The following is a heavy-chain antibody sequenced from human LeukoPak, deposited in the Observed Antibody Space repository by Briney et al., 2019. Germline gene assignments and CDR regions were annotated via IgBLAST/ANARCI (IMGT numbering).Heavy chain of an antibody. V-gene: IGHV4-39*07. CDR1: GGSISTSNYY. Sequence: SETLSLTCTVSGGSISTSNYYWGWIRQPPGKGLEWIGNIFYSGSTYYSPSLKSRVTISLDTSRNQFSLKLSSVTAADTAVYYCASRRNTYYDYVWGSYRSYFDYWGQGTLVTVSS. J-gene: IGHJ4*02. CDR2: IFYSGST. D-gene: IGHD3-16*02. CDR3: ASRRNTYYDYVWGSYRSYFDY.